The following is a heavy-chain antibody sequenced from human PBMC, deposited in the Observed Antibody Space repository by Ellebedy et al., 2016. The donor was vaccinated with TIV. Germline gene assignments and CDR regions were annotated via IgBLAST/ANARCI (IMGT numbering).Heavy chain of an antibody. J-gene: IGHJ3*02. CDR3: ARDRRTGPSSPPDGIDT. CDR2: INHSGHT. CDR1: GASISSNHW. Sequence: SETLSLTXTVSGASISSNHWCSWLRQPPGKGLEWIGEINHSGHTNYNSSLKSRVTISIDRSKNQFSLNLSSVTAADTAVYYRARDRRTGPSSPPDGIDTWGQGTMVTVSS. V-gene: IGHV4-4*02. D-gene: IGHD1-1*01.